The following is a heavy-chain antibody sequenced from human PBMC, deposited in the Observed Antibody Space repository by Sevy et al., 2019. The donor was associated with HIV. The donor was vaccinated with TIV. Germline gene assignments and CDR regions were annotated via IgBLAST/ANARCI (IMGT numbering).Heavy chain of an antibody. V-gene: IGHV1-2*06. D-gene: IGHD2-8*01. CDR2: INPNSGGT. CDR3: VRGVFMPTPGHLEY. CDR1: GYTFTDYS. J-gene: IGHJ4*02. Sequence: ASVKVSCKASGYTFTDYSMHWVRQAPGQGLDWMGRINPNSGGTDYPQKFQGRVTMTRDTSISTVYMELSRLTSDDSAVYYCVRGVFMPTPGHLEYWGQGTLVTVSS.